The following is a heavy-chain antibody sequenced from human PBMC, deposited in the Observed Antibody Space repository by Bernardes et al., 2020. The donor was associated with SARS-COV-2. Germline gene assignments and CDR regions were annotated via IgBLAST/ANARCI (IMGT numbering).Heavy chain of an antibody. CDR3: ARDPGIAAPVGY. V-gene: IGHV3-33*08. CDR1: GFTFSSYG. CDR2: IWYDGSNK. J-gene: IGHJ4*02. D-gene: IGHD2-15*01. Sequence: GGSLRLSCAASGFTFSSYGMHWVRQAPGKGLEWVAVIWYDGSNKYYADSVKGRFTISRDNSKNTLYLQMNSLRAEDTAVYYCARDPGIAAPVGYWGQGTLVTVSS.